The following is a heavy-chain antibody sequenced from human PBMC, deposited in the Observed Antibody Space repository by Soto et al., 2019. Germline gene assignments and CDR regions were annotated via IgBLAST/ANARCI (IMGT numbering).Heavy chain of an antibody. CDR3: ARDGGPALCSGGSCYSAWFDP. V-gene: IGHV3-7*01. D-gene: IGHD2-15*01. CDR1: GFTFSSYW. J-gene: IGHJ5*02. Sequence: GGSLRLSCAASGFTFSSYWMSWVRQAPGKGLEWVANIKQDGSEKYYVDSVKGRFTISRDNAKNSLYLQMNSLRAEDTTVYYCARDGGPALCSGGSCYSAWFDPWGQGTLVTVSS. CDR2: IKQDGSEK.